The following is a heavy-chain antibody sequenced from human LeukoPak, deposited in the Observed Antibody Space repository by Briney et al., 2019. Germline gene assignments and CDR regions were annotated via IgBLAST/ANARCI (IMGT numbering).Heavy chain of an antibody. CDR1: GGTFSSYA. CDR3: AYSSGSSTSPRISPKENYYYYYMDV. D-gene: IGHD2-2*01. CDR2: IIPIFGTA. J-gene: IGHJ6*03. V-gene: IGHV1-69*05. Sequence: GASVKVSCKASGGTFSSYAISWVRQAPGQGLEWMGGIIPIFGTANYAQKFQGRVTITTDESTSTAYMELSSLRSEDTAVYYCAYSSGSSTSPRISPKENYYYYYMDVWGKGTTVTVSS.